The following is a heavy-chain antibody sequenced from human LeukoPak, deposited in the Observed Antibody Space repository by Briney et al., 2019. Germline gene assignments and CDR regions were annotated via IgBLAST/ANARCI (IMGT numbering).Heavy chain of an antibody. CDR1: GFTFSSYA. CDR3: ARDSKEKGSLSYYDYVWGSYRYTDFDY. D-gene: IGHD3-16*02. Sequence: GGSLRLSCAASGFTFSSYAMSWVRQAPGKGLEWVSAICGSGGSTYYADSVKGRFTISRDNSKNTLYLQMNSLRAEDTAVYYCARDSKEKGSLSYYDYVWGSYRYTDFDYWGQGTLVTVSS. J-gene: IGHJ4*02. V-gene: IGHV3-23*01. CDR2: ICGSGGST.